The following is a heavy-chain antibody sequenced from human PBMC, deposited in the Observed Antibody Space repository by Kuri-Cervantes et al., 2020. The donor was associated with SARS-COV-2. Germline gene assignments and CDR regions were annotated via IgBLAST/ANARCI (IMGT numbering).Heavy chain of an antibody. CDR3: AKDIGGGDCRGGSCYSGGPFDY. CDR1: GFTFSSYE. CDR2: INWNGGST. D-gene: IGHD2-15*01. V-gene: IGHV3-20*04. Sequence: GESLKIPCAASGFTFSSYEMNWVRQAPGKGLEWVSGINWNGGSTYYADSVKGRFTISRDKVKNSLYLEMNSLRAEDTALYYCAKDIGGGDCRGGSCYSGGPFDYWGQGTLVTVSS. J-gene: IGHJ4*02.